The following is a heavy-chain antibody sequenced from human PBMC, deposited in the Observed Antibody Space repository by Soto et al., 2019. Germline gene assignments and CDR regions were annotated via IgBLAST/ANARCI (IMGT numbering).Heavy chain of an antibody. V-gene: IGHV5-51*01. J-gene: IGHJ6*02. D-gene: IGHD3-9*01. CDR3: ARHVQCFDVLTGPHAYYGMDV. Sequence: GESLKISCKGSGYSFTSYWIGWVRQMPGKGLEWMGIIYPGDSDTRYSPSFQGQVTISADKSISTAYLQWSSLKASDTAMYYCARHVQCFDVLTGPHAYYGMDVWSQGTTVTGSS. CDR2: IYPGDSDT. CDR1: GYSFTSYW.